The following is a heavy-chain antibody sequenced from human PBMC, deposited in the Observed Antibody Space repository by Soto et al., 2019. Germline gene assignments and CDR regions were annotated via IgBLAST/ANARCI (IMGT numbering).Heavy chain of an antibody. D-gene: IGHD4-17*01. CDR1: GYIFTRYA. V-gene: IGHV1-3*01. CDR2: INAGTGQV. J-gene: IGHJ3*02. Sequence: ASVKVSCKASGYIFTRYAIPWVRQAPGQGLEWVGWINAGTGQVKYSQKLQGRVPITRDTSASTAYLELSSLKSEDTAVYYCARVMAVQAFDIWG. CDR3: ARVMAVQAFDI.